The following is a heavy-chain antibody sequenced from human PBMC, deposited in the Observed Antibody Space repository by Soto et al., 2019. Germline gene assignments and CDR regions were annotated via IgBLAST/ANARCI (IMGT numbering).Heavy chain of an antibody. J-gene: IGHJ6*02. CDR2: INVYNGNT. CDR1: GYTFTNYG. CDR3: ARHIVLVPAAKGYYYYYGMNV. D-gene: IGHD2-2*01. V-gene: IGHV1-18*01. Sequence: ASVKVSCKASGYTFTNYGISWVRQAPGQGLEWMGWINVYNGNTKYAQKVQGRVTMTTDTSTSTAYMELRSLRSDDTAVYYCARHIVLVPAAKGYYYYYGMNVWGQGTTVTVSS.